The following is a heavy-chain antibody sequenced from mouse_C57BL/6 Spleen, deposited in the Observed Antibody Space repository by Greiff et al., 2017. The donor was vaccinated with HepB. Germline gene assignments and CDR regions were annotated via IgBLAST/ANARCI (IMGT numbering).Heavy chain of an antibody. CDR3: ASDYYGSRDY. CDR2: IYPRSGNT. J-gene: IGHJ2*01. D-gene: IGHD1-1*01. Sequence: QVQLQQSGAELARPGASVKLSCKASGYTFTSYGISWVKQRTGQGLEWIGEIYPRSGNTYYNEKFKGKATLTADKSSSTAYMELRSLTSEDSAVYFCASDYYGSRDYWGQGPTLTVSS. V-gene: IGHV1-81*01. CDR1: GYTFTSYG.